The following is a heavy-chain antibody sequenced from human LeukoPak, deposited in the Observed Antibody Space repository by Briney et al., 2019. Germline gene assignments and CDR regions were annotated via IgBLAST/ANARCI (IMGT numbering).Heavy chain of an antibody. CDR1: GGSISSYY. CDR3: ARDARDSSGYYWGHFDY. CDR2: IYYSGST. Sequence: SETLSLTCTVSGGSISSYYWSRIRQPPGKGLEWIGYIYYSGSTNYNPSLKSRVTISVDTSKNQFSLKLSSVTAADTAVYYCARDARDSSGYYWGHFDYWGQGTLVTVSS. J-gene: IGHJ4*02. D-gene: IGHD3-22*01. V-gene: IGHV4-59*01.